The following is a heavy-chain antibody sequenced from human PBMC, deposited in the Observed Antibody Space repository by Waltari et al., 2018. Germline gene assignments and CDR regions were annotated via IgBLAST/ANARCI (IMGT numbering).Heavy chain of an antibody. CDR2: INSDGSNT. CDR3: AGGPQSGASSAWYGWFDP. Sequence: EVQLVESGGNLVQPGGSLRLSCAASGFTFTNHWMHWVPQAPGKGLVWVSRINSDGSNTRYADSVKGRFTISRDNAKNTLYLEMNSLRAEDTAVYFCAGGPQSGASSAWYGWFDPWGQGTLVTVSS. J-gene: IGHJ5*02. V-gene: IGHV3-74*01. CDR1: GFTFTNHW. D-gene: IGHD6-13*01.